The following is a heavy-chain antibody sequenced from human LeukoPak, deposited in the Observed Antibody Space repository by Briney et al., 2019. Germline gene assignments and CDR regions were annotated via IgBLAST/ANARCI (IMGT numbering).Heavy chain of an antibody. D-gene: IGHD6-19*01. CDR3: TRGSGRYVMVDW. J-gene: IGHJ4*02. CDR2: IRSNVYGGTT. CDR1: GFTFADFT. V-gene: IGHV3-49*04. Sequence: GGSLRLSCTASGFTFADFTVSWVRQSPGQGLEWVGLIRSNVYGGTTEHAASVEARFTISRDDSNSIASLQMNSLKTEDTAVYYCTRGSGRYVMVDWWGQGTLVTVSS.